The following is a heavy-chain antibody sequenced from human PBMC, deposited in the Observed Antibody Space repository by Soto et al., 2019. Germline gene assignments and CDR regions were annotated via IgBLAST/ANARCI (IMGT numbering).Heavy chain of an antibody. J-gene: IGHJ6*02. CDR2: ISGSGGGT. Sequence: GGSLRLSCAASGFTFSSYAMSWVRQAPGKGLEWVSVISGSGGGTYYADSVKGRFTISRDNSKTTLYLQMTSLRAEDTAVYYCAKALRGFDYYYGMDFWGPGTTVTVAS. V-gene: IGHV3-23*01. CDR1: GFTFSSYA. D-gene: IGHD3-16*01. CDR3: AKALRGFDYYYGMDF.